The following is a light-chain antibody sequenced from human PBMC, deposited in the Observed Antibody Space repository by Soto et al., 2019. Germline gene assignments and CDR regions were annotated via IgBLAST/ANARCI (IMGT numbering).Light chain of an antibody. CDR3: QQYGSSPLT. V-gene: IGKV3-20*01. CDR1: QSISSSY. J-gene: IGKJ4*01. CDR2: AAS. Sequence: EIVLTQSPCTLSFSPGERATLSCMASQSISSSYLAWYQQKPGQAPRLLIYAASSRATGIPDRFSGSGSGTDFTLTISRLEPEDFAVYYCQQYGSSPLTFGGGTKVDIK.